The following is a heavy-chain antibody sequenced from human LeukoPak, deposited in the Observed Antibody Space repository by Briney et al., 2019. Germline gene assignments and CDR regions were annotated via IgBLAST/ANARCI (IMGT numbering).Heavy chain of an antibody. D-gene: IGHD6-6*01. V-gene: IGHV4-59*01. J-gene: IGHJ4*02. CDR3: VRESIAARVYDY. CDR1: GGSISSYY. Sequence: PSETLSLTCTVSGGSISSYYWSWIRQPPGKGLEWIGYIYYSGSTNYNPSLKSRVTISVDTSKNQFSLKVSSVTAADTAVYYCVRESIAARVYDYWGQGTLVTVSS. CDR2: IYYSGST.